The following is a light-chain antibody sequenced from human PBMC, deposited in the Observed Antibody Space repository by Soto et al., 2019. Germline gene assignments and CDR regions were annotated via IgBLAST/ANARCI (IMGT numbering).Light chain of an antibody. CDR1: QGIGSW. CDR2: GAS. J-gene: IGKJ4*01. CDR3: QQANSFPLT. V-gene: IGKV1-12*01. Sequence: DIQMTQSPSSVSASVGDTVTITCRASQGIGSWLGWYQQKPGKAPQLLIYGASSLQSGVPPRFSGSASETDFTLIISSLQPEGFASYYCQQANSFPLTFGGGTKVEIK.